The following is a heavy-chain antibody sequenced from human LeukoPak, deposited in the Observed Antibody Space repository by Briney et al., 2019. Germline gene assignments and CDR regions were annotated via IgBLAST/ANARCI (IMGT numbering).Heavy chain of an antibody. J-gene: IGHJ4*02. CDR2: IKQDGGEK. Sequence: GGSLRLSCVDSGTTFSRYWMSWVRQAPGKGLEWVANIKQDGGEKYYVDSVKGRFTVSRDNAKNSLYLQMNSLRVEDTAVYYCARDGRPLDYWGQGTLVTVSS. CDR1: GTTFSRYW. V-gene: IGHV3-7*03. CDR3: ARDGRPLDY.